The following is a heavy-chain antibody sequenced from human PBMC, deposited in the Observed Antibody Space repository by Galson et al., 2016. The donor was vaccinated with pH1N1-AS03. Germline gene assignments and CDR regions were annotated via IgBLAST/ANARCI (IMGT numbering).Heavy chain of an antibody. D-gene: IGHD1-26*01. CDR2: IDPSDSYI. V-gene: IGHV5-10-1*01. J-gene: IGHJ3*02. Sequence: QSGAEVKKPGESLRISCKGSGYPFTSYWINWVRQMPGKGLEWIGRIDPSDSYINYSPAFEGRVTISRDKSTTTAYLQWNDLKSADTAVYFCATGHYYSGLYRDAFDTWGQGTRVTASS. CDR1: GYPFTSYW. CDR3: ATGHYYSGLYRDAFDT.